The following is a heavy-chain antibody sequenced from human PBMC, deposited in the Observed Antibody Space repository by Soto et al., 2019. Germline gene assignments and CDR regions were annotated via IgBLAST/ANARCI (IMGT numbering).Heavy chain of an antibody. CDR2: IYFSGST. J-gene: IGHJ6*02. CDR1: GASINSHY. CDR3: ARELSYRMDV. Sequence: PSETLSLTCTVSGASINSHYWTWIRQPPGKGLEWIGSIYFSGSTNYNPSLKGRVSISVDRAKSQFSLNLTSVTAADTAMYYCARELSYRMDVWGQGTTVTVSS. V-gene: IGHV4-59*11.